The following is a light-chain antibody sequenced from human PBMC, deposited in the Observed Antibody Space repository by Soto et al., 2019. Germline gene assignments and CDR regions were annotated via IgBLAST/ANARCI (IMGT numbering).Light chain of an antibody. Sequence: QSVLTQPASVSGSPGQSITISCTGTSGDVGGYNYVSWYQQHPGKAPKLMIYDVSNRPSGVSNRFSGSKSANTASLTISGLQAEDEADYYCCSYTTTSTYVFGTGTKVTVL. CDR2: DVS. J-gene: IGLJ1*01. V-gene: IGLV2-14*01. CDR1: SGDVGGYNY. CDR3: CSYTTTSTYV.